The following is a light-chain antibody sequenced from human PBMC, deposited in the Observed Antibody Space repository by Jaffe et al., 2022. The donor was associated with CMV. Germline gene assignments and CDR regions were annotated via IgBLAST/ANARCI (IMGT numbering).Light chain of an antibody. V-gene: IGLV3-1*01. J-gene: IGLJ1*01. Sequence: SYDLTQPPSLSVSPGQTASITCSGDKLGDKYACWYQQKPGQSPVLVIYQDSLRPSGIPERFSGSKSGNTATLTISGTQAMDEADYYCQAWVSSTYVLGTGTKVTVL. CDR2: QDS. CDR3: QAWVSSTYV. CDR1: KLGDKY.